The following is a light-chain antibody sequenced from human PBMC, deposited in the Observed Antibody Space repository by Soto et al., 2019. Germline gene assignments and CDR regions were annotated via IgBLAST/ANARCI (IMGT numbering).Light chain of an antibody. CDR1: QTISSG. Sequence: DIQPPQSLSRLSASVGDRVTITFRPRQTISSGLALYQQKPGKTPKLLIYKASTLKSGDPSRFSSSGSGTESTLTISSLQSEGFADYYCKHYNYSLSWTVGQGTKVDMK. CDR3: KHYNYSLSWT. J-gene: IGKJ1*01. CDR2: KAS. V-gene: IGKV1-5*03.